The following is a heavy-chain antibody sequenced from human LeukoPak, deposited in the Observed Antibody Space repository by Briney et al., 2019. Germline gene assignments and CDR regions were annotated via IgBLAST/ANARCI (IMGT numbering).Heavy chain of an antibody. CDR2: IRSDSSTK. D-gene: IGHD2-15*01. J-gene: IGHJ4*02. Sequence: GGSLRLSCAGSGFSISNYGMNWVHQAPGKGLEWLSYIRSDSSTKYYADSVEGRFTISRDNAKTSLYLQMNSLRDEDTAVYYCARERGGSYSDYWGQGTLVTVSS. CDR3: ARERGGSYSDY. V-gene: IGHV3-48*02. CDR1: GFSISNYG.